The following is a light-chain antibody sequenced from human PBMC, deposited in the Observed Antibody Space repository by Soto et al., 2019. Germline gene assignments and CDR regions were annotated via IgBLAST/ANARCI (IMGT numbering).Light chain of an antibody. CDR2: LGS. V-gene: IGKV2-28*01. CDR1: QSLLRSDGYSS. Sequence: DIVMTQSPVSLPVTPGESAFISCRSSQSLLRSDGYSSFDWYRQKSGHSPQLLIHLGSVRASGVPDWFRASGSVTDFTLKISRVAAEDVGIYFFMQGRQAPPNFGGGTKVELK. J-gene: IGKJ4*01. CDR3: MQGRQAPPN.